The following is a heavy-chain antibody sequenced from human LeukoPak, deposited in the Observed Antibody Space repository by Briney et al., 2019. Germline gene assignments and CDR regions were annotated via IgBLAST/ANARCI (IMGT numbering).Heavy chain of an antibody. CDR1: GFTFSSYS. CDR2: ISSSGSTI. J-gene: IGHJ4*02. D-gene: IGHD6-19*01. Sequence: GGSLRLSCAASGFTFSSYSMNWVRQAPGKGLEWVSYISSSGSTIYYADSVKGRFTISRDNAKNSLYLQMNSLRAEDTAVYYCARGRRGSGWYYFDYWGQGTLVTVSS. V-gene: IGHV3-48*04. CDR3: ARGRRGSGWYYFDY.